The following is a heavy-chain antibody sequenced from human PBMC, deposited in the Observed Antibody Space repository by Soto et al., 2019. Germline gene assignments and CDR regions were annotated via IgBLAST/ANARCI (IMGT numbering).Heavy chain of an antibody. V-gene: IGHV4-31*03. CDR3: AKWEGLGSDYYYYAMDV. CDR2: IYHSGYT. D-gene: IGHD1-26*01. J-gene: IGHJ6*02. Sequence: SETLSLTCTVSGGSISSGGYYWTWIRQHPGKGLEWIAYIYHSGYTFYNPSLKSRVTMSVDTSKNQFSLKLRSVAAADTAVYYCAKWEGLGSDYYYYAMDVWGQGTTVTVSS. CDR1: GGSISSGGYY.